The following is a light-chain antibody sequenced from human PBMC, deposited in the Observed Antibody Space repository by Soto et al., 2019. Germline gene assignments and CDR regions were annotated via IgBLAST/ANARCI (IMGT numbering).Light chain of an antibody. Sequence: QSVLTQPASVSGSPGQSITISCTGTSSDVGGYNYVSWYQQHPGKAPKLMIYDVSNRPSGVSNRFSGSKSGNTASLTISGLQAEDEADCYCSSYTSSSTVVFAGGTQLTVL. J-gene: IGLJ2*01. CDR2: DVS. CDR1: SSDVGGYNY. CDR3: SSYTSSSTVV. V-gene: IGLV2-14*01.